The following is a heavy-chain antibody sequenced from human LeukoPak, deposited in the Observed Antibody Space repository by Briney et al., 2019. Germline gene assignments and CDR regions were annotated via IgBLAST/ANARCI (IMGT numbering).Heavy chain of an antibody. CDR2: ISAYNGNT. J-gene: IGHJ5*02. Sequence: ASVKVSCKASGYTFTSCGISWVRQAPGQGLEWMGWISAYNGNTNYAQKLQGRVTMTTDTSTSTAYMELRSLRSDDTAVYYCARDVPGYDFWRGNWFDPWGQGTLVTVSS. CDR1: GYTFTSCG. CDR3: ARDVPGYDFWRGNWFDP. V-gene: IGHV1-18*01. D-gene: IGHD3-3*01.